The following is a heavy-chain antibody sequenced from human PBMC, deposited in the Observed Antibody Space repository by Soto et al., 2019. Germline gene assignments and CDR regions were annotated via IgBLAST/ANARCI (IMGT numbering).Heavy chain of an antibody. CDR3: ARGHSTDCSNGVCSFFYNHEMDV. CDR2: INPKSGGT. V-gene: IGHV1-2*04. D-gene: IGHD2-8*01. Sequence: ASVKVSCKASGYSFTDYHIHWVRQAPGQGLEWLGRINPKSGGTSTAQKFQGWVTMTRDRSISTVYLELTRLRSDDTAVYFCARGHSTDCSNGVCSFFYNHEMDVWGQGTTVTVSS. CDR1: GYSFTDYH. J-gene: IGHJ6*02.